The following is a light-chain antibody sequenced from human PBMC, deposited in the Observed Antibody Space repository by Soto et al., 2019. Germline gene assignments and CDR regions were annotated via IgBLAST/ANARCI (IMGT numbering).Light chain of an antibody. V-gene: IGLV2-14*01. J-gene: IGLJ2*01. CDR1: TSDIGDYNY. CDR2: LVS. CDR3: QSYDSSLSGSL. Sequence: QSALTQPASVSGSPGQSITISCTGTTSDIGDYNYVSWYQHLPDKVPKLIISLVSNRPSGVSNRFSGSKSGNTASLTISGLQAEDEGDYYCQSYDSSLSGSLFGGGTKLTVL.